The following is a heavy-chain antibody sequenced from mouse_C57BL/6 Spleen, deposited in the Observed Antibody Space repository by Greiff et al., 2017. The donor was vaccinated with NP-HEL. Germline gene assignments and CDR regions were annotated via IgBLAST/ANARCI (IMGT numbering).Heavy chain of an antibody. J-gene: IGHJ2*01. V-gene: IGHV1-69*01. D-gene: IGHD1-1*01. CDR2: IDPSDSYT. CDR1: GYTFTSYW. CDR3: ARITTVVATVDY. Sequence: QVQLQQPGAELVMPGASVKLSCKASGYTFTSYWMHWVKQRPGQGLEWIGEIDPSDSYTNYNQKFKGKSTWTVDKSSSTAYMQLSSLTSEDSAVEYCARITTVVATVDYWGQGTTLTVSS.